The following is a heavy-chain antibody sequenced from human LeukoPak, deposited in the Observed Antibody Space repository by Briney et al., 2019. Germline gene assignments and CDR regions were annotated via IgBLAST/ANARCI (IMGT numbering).Heavy chain of an antibody. D-gene: IGHD3-3*01. CDR3: AKDEWSAWPARHFDY. J-gene: IGHJ4*02. CDR1: GFTFSSYA. V-gene: IGHV3-23*01. Sequence: GGSLRLSCAASGFTFSSYAMSWVRQAPGKGLDWVSAISGSGGSTYYADSVKGRFTISRDNSKNTLYLQMNSLRAEDTAVYYCAKDEWSAWPARHFDYWGQGTLVTVSS. CDR2: ISGSGGST.